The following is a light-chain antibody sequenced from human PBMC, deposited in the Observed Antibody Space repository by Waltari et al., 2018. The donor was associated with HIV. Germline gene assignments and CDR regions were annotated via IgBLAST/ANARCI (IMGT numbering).Light chain of an antibody. CDR3: SSYSATNTVV. CDR1: NSDIGGYDR. CDR2: AVT. Sequence: QSALTQPPSVSGSPGQSVTISCAGTNSDIGGYDRVSWYQQPPGTAPKRLIYAVTKRPSVVPGRFSASKSGTTASLTISGLQAGDEGDYYCSSYSATNTVVFGGGTKLTVL. V-gene: IGLV2-18*02. J-gene: IGLJ2*01.